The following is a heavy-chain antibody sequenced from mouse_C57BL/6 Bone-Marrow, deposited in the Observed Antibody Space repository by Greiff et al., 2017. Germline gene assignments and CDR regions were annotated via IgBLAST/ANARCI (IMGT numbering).Heavy chain of an antibody. CDR1: GFNIKDDY. J-gene: IGHJ2*01. CDR2: IDPEIGDT. Sequence: VQLQQSGAELVRPGASVKLSCTASGFNIKDDYIHWVKQRPEQGLEWIGWIDPEIGDTEYASKFQGKATITSDTSSNTAYLQLSSLTSGDTAVYYASSCDGSYFDFWGQGTPLTVAA. CDR3: SSCDGSYFDF. D-gene: IGHD2-3*01. V-gene: IGHV14-4*01.